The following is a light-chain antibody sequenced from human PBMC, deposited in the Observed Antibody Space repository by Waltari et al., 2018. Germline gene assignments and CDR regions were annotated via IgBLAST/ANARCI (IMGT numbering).Light chain of an antibody. Sequence: DIQMTQSPSSLSASVGDRVTITCRASQTISRYLNWYQQKPGKAPNLLIYAASSLQSGVPSRFSGSGSGRDFTLIITSLQPEDFAIYYCQESYSFTRTFGQGTKVEIK. J-gene: IGKJ1*01. CDR2: AAS. CDR1: QTISRY. V-gene: IGKV1-39*01. CDR3: QESYSFTRT.